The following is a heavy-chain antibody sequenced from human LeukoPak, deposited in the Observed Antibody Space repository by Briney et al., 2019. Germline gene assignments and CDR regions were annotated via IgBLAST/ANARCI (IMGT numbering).Heavy chain of an antibody. V-gene: IGHV3-30*02. CDR1: GLTFSSYG. D-gene: IGHD5-18*01. CDR3: AKANTYYFDY. J-gene: IGHJ4*02. CDR2: IRYDGTIT. Sequence: GGSLRLSCAASGLTFSSYGMHWVRQAPGKGLEWVAFIRYDGTITYYADSVKGRFTISRDNSKNTLYLQMNSLRAEDTAVYYCAKANTYYFDYWGQGTLVTVSS.